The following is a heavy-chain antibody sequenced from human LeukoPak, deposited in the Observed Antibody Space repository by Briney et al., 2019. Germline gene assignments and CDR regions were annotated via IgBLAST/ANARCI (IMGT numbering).Heavy chain of an antibody. V-gene: IGHV3-7*03. J-gene: IGHJ4*02. CDR2: INQVGGKK. CDR1: GFFFSGYW. CDR3: ARGRYFDWLFDY. D-gene: IGHD3-9*01. Sequence: PGGSLRLSCAGSGFFFSGYWMTWVRQVPGKGLEWVANINQVGGKKYYADSVKGRFTISRGDAKNSLYLQMNSLRVEDTAIYYCARGRYFDWLFDYWGQGTLVTVSS.